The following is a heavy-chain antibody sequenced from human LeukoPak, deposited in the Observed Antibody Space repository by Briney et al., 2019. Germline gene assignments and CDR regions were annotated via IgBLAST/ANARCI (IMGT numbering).Heavy chain of an antibody. D-gene: IGHD3-9*01. J-gene: IGHJ4*02. Sequence: SETLSLTCTVSGGSISSYYWSWIRQPPGKGLEWIGYIYYSGSSDYNPSLKSRVTISIDTSKNQFSLKLSSVTAADTAVYYCARRRYDILTGSNPVDYWGQGTLVTVSS. CDR2: IYYSGSS. CDR3: ARRRYDILTGSNPVDY. CDR1: GGSISSYY. V-gene: IGHV4-59*12.